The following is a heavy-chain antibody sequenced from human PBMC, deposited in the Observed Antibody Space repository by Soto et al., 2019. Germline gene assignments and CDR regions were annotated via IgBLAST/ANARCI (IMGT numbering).Heavy chain of an antibody. J-gene: IGHJ6*01. CDR2: ISSSSSYI. V-gene: IGHV3-21*01. CDR3: ARDGRYNWNYAPFYYYYYGMEM. Sequence: PVGSLRLSCASSVFTFSSYSMNCVRHSPGKWLEWVSSISSSSSYIYYADSVKGRFTISRDNAKNSLYLQMNSLRAEDTAVYYCARDGRYNWNYAPFYYYYYGMEMWGQG. D-gene: IGHD1-7*01. CDR1: VFTFSSYS.